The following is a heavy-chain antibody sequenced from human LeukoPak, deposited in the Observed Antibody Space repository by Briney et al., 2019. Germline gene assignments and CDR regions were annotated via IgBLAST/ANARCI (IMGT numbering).Heavy chain of an antibody. Sequence: PGGSLRLSCAASGFTFSSYAMSWVRQAPGKGLEWVSGISGSGGSTYYADSVKGRFTISRDNSKNTLYLQMNSPRAEDTAVYYCAKGLQGYSSSWFDPWGQGTLVTVSS. CDR3: AKGLQGYSSSWFDP. CDR2: ISGSGGST. CDR1: GFTFSSYA. V-gene: IGHV3-23*01. D-gene: IGHD4-11*01. J-gene: IGHJ5*02.